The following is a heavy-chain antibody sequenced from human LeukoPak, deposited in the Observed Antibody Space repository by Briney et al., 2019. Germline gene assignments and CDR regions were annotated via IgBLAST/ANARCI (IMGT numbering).Heavy chain of an antibody. CDR2: ISSVGRT. Sequence: GGSLTLSCAACGFTVSSNYLSWVRQAPGKGGEGVLLISSVGRTSYADSMKGRFTISRDNSKNTLSLQMNSLRAEDTAVYYCARDEYASNWDVHHWGQGNLVTVS. CDR1: GFTVSSNY. V-gene: IGHV3-53*01. D-gene: IGHD4-11*01. CDR3: ARDEYASNWDVHH. J-gene: IGHJ1*01.